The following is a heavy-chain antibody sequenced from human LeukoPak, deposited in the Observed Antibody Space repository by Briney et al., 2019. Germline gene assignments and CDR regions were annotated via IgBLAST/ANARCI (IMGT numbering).Heavy chain of an antibody. J-gene: IGHJ4*02. CDR1: GFTFSSYS. D-gene: IGHD2-15*01. CDR3: ARAPMTSCRGAFCYPFDI. Sequence: GGSLRLSCAASGFTFSSYSMTWVRQAPGKGLEWVSATSSSDAGTYHAESVRGRFTISRDNSKNTLYLQMNSLRADDAAVYYCARAPMTSCRGAFCYPFDIWGQGTLVTVSS. V-gene: IGHV3-23*01. CDR2: TSSSDAGT.